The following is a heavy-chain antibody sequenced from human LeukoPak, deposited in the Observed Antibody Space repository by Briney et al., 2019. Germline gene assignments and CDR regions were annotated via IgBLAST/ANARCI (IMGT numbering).Heavy chain of an antibody. CDR1: GGSFSSYH. J-gene: IGHJ4*02. Sequence: WETLSLTCIVSGGSFSSYHWSWIRQPAGKGLEWIGRIYTSGTTNYKPSLKSRVTISLDTSKNLFSLKLSSVTAADTAIYYCARAEVVQGFFDSWGQGTLVTVSS. V-gene: IGHV4-4*07. D-gene: IGHD3-22*01. CDR3: ARAEVVQGFFDS. CDR2: IYTSGTT.